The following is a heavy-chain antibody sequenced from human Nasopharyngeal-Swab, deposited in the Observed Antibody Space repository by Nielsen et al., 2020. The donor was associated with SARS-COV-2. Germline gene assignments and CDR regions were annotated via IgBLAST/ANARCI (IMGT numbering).Heavy chain of an antibody. CDR3: AAAPSGDYGGY. V-gene: IGHV3-33*01. D-gene: IGHD4-23*01. Sequence: GGSLRLSCAASGFTFSNYGMHWVRQAPGKGLEWVAVIWYDGSNKYYADSVKGRFTISRDNSKSTVYLQMSSLRGEDTAVYYCAAAPSGDYGGYWGQGTLVTVSS. CDR2: IWYDGSNK. CDR1: GFTFSNYG. J-gene: IGHJ4*02.